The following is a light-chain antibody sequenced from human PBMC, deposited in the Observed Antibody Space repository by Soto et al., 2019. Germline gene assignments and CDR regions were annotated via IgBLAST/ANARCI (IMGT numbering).Light chain of an antibody. CDR3: LQKYFYPFT. J-gene: IGKJ3*01. CDR1: QSISSW. CDR2: AAS. V-gene: IGKV1-5*01. Sequence: DIQMTQSPSTLAASVGGRVNITCRASQSISSWLAWYQQKPGKAPKLLIYAASNLQSGVPARFSGSGSGTDFTLTISSLQPEDFATYYCLQKYFYPFTFGPGTKVD.